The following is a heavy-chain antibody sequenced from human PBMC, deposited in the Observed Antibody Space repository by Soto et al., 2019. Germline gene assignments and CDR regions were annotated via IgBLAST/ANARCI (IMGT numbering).Heavy chain of an antibody. V-gene: IGHV1-69*04. CDR2: IIPILGIA. D-gene: IGHD6-19*01. CDR1: GDTFSIYT. J-gene: IGHJ4*02. Sequence: SVKVSCKASGDTFSIYTIGWVRQAPGQGLEWMGRIIPILGIANYAQKFQGRVTITADKSTSTAYMELSSLRSEDTAVYYCVRDADSVPAGQHKLHGDFWGQGTQVTVSS. CDR3: VRDADSVPAGQHKLHGDF.